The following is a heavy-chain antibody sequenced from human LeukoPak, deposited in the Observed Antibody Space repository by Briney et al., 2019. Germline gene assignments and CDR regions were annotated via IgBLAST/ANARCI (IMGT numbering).Heavy chain of an antibody. V-gene: IGHV4-34*01. J-gene: IGHJ4*02. Sequence: PSETLSLTCAVYGGSFSGYYWSWIRQPPGKGLEWIGEINHSGSTNYNPSLKSRVTISVDTSKNQFSLKLSSVTAADTAVYYCARHPYSGYDYPHFDYWGQGTLVTVSS. CDR3: ARHPYSGYDYPHFDY. CDR1: GGSFSGYY. CDR2: INHSGST. D-gene: IGHD5-12*01.